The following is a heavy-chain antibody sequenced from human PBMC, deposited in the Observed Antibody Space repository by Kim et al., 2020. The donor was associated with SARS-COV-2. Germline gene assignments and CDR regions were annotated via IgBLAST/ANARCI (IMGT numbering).Heavy chain of an antibody. CDR3: ARASIAVAGYYYYGMDV. CDR2: INHSGST. Sequence: SETLSLTCAVYGGSFSGYYWSWIRQPPGKGLEWIGEINHSGSTNYNPSLKSRVTISVDTSKNQFSMKLSSVTAADTAVYYCARASIAVAGYYYYGMDVWGQGTTVTVSS. V-gene: IGHV4-34*01. CDR1: GGSFSGYY. J-gene: IGHJ6*02. D-gene: IGHD6-19*01.